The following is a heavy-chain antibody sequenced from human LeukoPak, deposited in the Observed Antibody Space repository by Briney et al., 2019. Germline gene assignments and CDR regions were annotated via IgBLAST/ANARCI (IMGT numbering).Heavy chain of an antibody. V-gene: IGHV4-59*01. D-gene: IGHD3-3*01. Sequence: SETLSLTCTVSGGSISSYYWSWIRQPPGKGLEWIGYIYYSGSTNYNPPLKSRVTISVDTSKNQFSLKLSSVTAADTAVYYCASGGEDPFDYWGQGTLVTVSS. J-gene: IGHJ4*02. CDR3: ASGGEDPFDY. CDR2: IYYSGST. CDR1: GGSISSYY.